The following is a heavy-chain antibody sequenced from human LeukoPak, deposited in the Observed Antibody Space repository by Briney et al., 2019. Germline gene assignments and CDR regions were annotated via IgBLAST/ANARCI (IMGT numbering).Heavy chain of an antibody. D-gene: IGHD3-9*01. J-gene: IGHJ4*02. CDR2: IYPGDSDT. CDR1: GYSFTSYW. CDR3: ARRAHLGDNYSDY. V-gene: IGHV5-51*01. Sequence: GESLKISCKGSGYSFTSYWVGWVRQMPGKGLEWMGIIYPGDSDTTYSPSFQGQVTISADKSISTAYLQWSSLKASDTAMYYCARRAHLGDNYSDYWGQGTLVTVSS.